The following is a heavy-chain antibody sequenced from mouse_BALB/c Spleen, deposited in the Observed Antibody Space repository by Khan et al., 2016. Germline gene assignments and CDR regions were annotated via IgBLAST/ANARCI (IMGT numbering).Heavy chain of an antibody. CDR1: GYTFTSYY. J-gene: IGHJ3*01. CDR3: TRAGYDYPFAY. CDR2: INPSNGAT. V-gene: IGHV1S81*02. D-gene: IGHD2-4*01. Sequence: QVQLQQSGAELVKPGASVKLSCTASGYTFTSYYMYWVKQRPGQGLEWIGEINPSNGATNFNARFKSKATLTVDKSSSTTYMQFSSLTSEDSAVYYCTRAGYDYPFAYWGQGTLVTVSA.